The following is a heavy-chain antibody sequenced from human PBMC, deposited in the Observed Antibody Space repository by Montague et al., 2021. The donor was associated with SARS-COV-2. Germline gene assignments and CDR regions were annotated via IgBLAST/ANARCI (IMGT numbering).Heavy chain of an antibody. D-gene: IGHD4-17*01. CDR1: GDSISYRSYY. Sequence: SETLSLTCTVSGDSISYRSYYWGWIRQPPGKGLEWIGTVSYSGSTYYNASLKSRVTIYVDTSNNQFSLKLTSVTAAVTAFYYCARQYGDYSDNAFTIWGQGTMVIVSS. CDR3: ARQYGDYSDNAFTI. CDR2: VSYSGST. V-gene: IGHV4-39*01. J-gene: IGHJ3*02.